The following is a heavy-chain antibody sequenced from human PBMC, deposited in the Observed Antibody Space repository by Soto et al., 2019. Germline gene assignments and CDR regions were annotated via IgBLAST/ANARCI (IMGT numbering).Heavy chain of an antibody. CDR2: ISSSGSTI. Sequence: PVGSLRLSCAASGFTFSSYEMNWVRQAPGKGLEWVSYISSSGSTIYYADSVKGRFTISRDNAKNSLYLQMNSLRAEDTAVYYCARPILWFGEGLSSGMDVWGQGTTVTVS. V-gene: IGHV3-48*03. D-gene: IGHD3-10*01. J-gene: IGHJ6*02. CDR1: GFTFSSYE. CDR3: ARPILWFGEGLSSGMDV.